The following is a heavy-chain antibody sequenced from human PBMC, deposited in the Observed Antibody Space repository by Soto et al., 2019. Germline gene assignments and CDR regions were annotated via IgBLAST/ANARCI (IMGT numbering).Heavy chain of an antibody. V-gene: IGHV3-64D*06. D-gene: IGHD2-15*01. Sequence: GGSLRLSCSASGFIFSESTIYWVRQVPGKGLEAISAVSTSGRSTYYADSVKDRFTISRDNSKNTLFLQMGSPRPEDTAIYYCVKQAHGLDGVAFDYWGQGTQVTVSS. CDR2: VSTSGRST. CDR1: GFIFSEST. CDR3: VKQAHGLDGVAFDY. J-gene: IGHJ4*02.